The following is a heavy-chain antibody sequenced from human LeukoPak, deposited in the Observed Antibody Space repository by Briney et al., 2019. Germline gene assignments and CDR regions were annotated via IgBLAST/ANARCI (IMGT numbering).Heavy chain of an antibody. CDR1: GFTFSSYS. J-gene: IGHJ3*02. Sequence: GGSLRLSCAASGFTFSSYSMNWVRQAPGKGLEWVSGISWNSGSIGYADSVKGRFTISRDNAKNSLYLQMNSLRAEDMALYYCAKGGNYYGSGDDAFDIWGQGTMVTVSS. CDR2: ISWNSGSI. CDR3: AKGGNYYGSGDDAFDI. D-gene: IGHD3-10*01. V-gene: IGHV3-9*03.